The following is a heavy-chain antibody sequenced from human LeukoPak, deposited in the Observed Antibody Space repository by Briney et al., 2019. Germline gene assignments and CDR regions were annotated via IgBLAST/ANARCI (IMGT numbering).Heavy chain of an antibody. Sequence: SETLSLTCTVSGYSISSGYYWGWIRQPPGKGLEWIGSIYHSGSTYYNPSLKSRVTISVDTSKNQFSLKLSSVTAADTAVYYCARVVFDYGDYDPSSNWFDPWGQGTLVTVSS. V-gene: IGHV4-38-2*02. CDR2: IYHSGST. CDR1: GYSISSGYY. CDR3: ARVVFDYGDYDPSSNWFDP. J-gene: IGHJ5*02. D-gene: IGHD4-17*01.